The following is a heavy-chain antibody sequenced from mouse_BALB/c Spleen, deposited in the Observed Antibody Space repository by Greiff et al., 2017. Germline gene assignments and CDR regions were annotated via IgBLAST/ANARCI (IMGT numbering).Heavy chain of an antibody. V-gene: IGHV14-1*02. CDR1: GFNIKDYY. D-gene: IGHD4-1*01. Sequence: VQLQQSGAELVRPGALVKLSCKASGFNIKDYYMHWVKQRPEQGLEWIGWIDPENGNTIYDPKFQGKASITADTSSNTAYLQLSSLTSEDTAVYYCARWRLGPWFAYWGQGTLVTVSA. CDR3: ARWRLGPWFAY. CDR2: IDPENGNT. J-gene: IGHJ3*01.